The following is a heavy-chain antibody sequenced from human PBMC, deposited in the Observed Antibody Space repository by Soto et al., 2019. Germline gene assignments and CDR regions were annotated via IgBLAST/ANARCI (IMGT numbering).Heavy chain of an antibody. J-gene: IGHJ4*02. Sequence: GASVKVSCKASGGTFSSYAISWVRQAPGQRLEWMGWINAGNGNTKYSQKFQGRVTITRDTSASAAYMELSSLSSEDTAVYYCARAVAVPADFDYWGQGTLVTVSS. V-gene: IGHV1-3*01. CDR1: GGTFSSYA. D-gene: IGHD6-19*01. CDR2: INAGNGNT. CDR3: ARAVAVPADFDY.